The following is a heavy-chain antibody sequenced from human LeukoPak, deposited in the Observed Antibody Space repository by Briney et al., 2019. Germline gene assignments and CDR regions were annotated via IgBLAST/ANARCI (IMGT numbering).Heavy chain of an antibody. J-gene: IGHJ5*02. CDR3: ARGSDGSGGRGWFDP. D-gene: IGHD3-10*01. CDR2: INHSGST. CDR1: GGSFSGYY. V-gene: IGHV4-34*01. Sequence: KPSETPSLTCAVYGGSFSGYYWSWIRQPPGKGLEWIGEINHSGSTNYNPSLKSRVTISVDTSKNQFSLKLSSVTAADTAVYYCARGSDGSGGRGWFDPWGQGTLVTVSS.